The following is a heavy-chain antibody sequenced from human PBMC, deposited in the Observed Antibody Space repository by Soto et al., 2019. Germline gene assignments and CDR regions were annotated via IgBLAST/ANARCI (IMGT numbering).Heavy chain of an antibody. D-gene: IGHD1-1*01. V-gene: IGHV3-21*01. J-gene: IGHJ6*02. CDR2: ISSSSSYI. CDR3: RLWAWTVPTNYHYGADA. Sequence: GGSLRLSCAASGFTCSSYSMHWVRQAPGKGLECVSSISSSSSYIYYADSVKGRFTISRENAKNSLYLQMTSLRAEDTAVYYCRLWAWTVPTNYHYGADAGGQGTTVTVS. CDR1: GFTCSSYS.